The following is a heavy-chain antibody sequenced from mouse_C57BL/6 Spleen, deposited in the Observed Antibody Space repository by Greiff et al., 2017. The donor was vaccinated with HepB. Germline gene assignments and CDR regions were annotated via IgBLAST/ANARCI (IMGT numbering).Heavy chain of an antibody. Sequence: VQLQQSGPELVKPGASVKISCKASGYTFTDYYMNWVKQSHGKSLEWIGDINPNNGGTSYNQKFKGKAKLTVDKSSSTAYLELRSLTSEDSAVYYCARWITTVVAPYAMDYWGQGTSVTVSS. J-gene: IGHJ4*01. D-gene: IGHD1-1*01. CDR2: INPNNGGT. CDR1: GYTFTDYY. V-gene: IGHV1-26*01. CDR3: ARWITTVVAPYAMDY.